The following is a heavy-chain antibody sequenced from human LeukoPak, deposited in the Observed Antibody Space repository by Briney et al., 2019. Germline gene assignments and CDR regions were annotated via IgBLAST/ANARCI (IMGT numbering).Heavy chain of an antibody. V-gene: IGHV3-9*01. CDR2: ISYGSDTI. CDR1: GFTFDEYA. Sequence: GGSLRLSCAASGFTFDEYAMHWVRQAPGKGLEWVSGISYGSDTIGYVDSVKGRFTISRDNAKNSLYLQMNSLRAEDTAVYYCAELGITMIGGVWGKGTTVTISS. J-gene: IGHJ6*04. D-gene: IGHD3-10*02. CDR3: AELGITMIGGV.